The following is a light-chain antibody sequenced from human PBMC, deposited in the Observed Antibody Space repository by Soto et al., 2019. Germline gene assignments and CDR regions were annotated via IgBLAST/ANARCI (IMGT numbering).Light chain of an antibody. CDR2: DAS. CDR3: QHFNIWPHMPT. J-gene: IGKJ4*01. V-gene: IGKV3-15*01. CDR1: QGVSSN. Sequence: IVLTQSPATLSVSPGERATLSCRASQGVSSNLAWYQQRPGQAPRLLIYDASTRATGIPDRFSGGGSGTEFTLTISSLQSDDFAVYYCQHFNIWPHMPTFGGGTKLEIK.